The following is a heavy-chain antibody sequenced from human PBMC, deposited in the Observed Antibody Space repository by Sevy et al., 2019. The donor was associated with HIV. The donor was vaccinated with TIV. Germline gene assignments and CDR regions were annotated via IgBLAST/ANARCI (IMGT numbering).Heavy chain of an antibody. D-gene: IGHD3-3*01. CDR2: ISSSSSYI. J-gene: IGHJ4*02. Sequence: GGSLRLFCAASGFTFSSYSMNWVRQAPGKGLEWVSSISSSSSYIYYADSVKGRFTISRDNAKNSLYLQMNSLRAEDTAVYYCARDRDETYYDFWSGPNYFDYWGQGTLVTVSS. CDR1: GFTFSSYS. CDR3: ARDRDETYYDFWSGPNYFDY. V-gene: IGHV3-21*01.